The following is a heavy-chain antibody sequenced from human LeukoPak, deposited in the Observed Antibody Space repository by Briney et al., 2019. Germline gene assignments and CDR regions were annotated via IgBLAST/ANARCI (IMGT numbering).Heavy chain of an antibody. J-gene: IGHJ6*03. CDR3: ARDGGVAAMVKQDYYYYMDV. V-gene: IGHV1-46*01. CDR1: GYTFTSYY. Sequence: ASVKVSCKASGYTFTSYYMHWVRQAPGQGLEWMGIINPSGGSTSYAQKFQGRVTTTRDTSTSTVYMELSSLRSEDTAVYYCARDGGVAAMVKQDYYYYMDVWGKGTTVTVSS. CDR2: INPSGGST. D-gene: IGHD5-18*01.